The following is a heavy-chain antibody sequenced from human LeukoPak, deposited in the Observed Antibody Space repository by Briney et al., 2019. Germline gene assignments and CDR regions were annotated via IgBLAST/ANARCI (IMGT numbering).Heavy chain of an antibody. V-gene: IGHV4-59*01. J-gene: IGHJ4*02. D-gene: IGHD4-23*01. CDR3: ARDIGYGGNSLDY. CDR1: GGSISSYY. CDR2: IYYSGST. Sequence: SETLSLTCTVSGGSISSYYWSWIRQPPGKGLEWIGYIYYSGSTNYNPSLKSRVTISVDTSKNQFSLKLSSVTAADTAVYYCARDIGYGGNSLDYWGQGTLVTVSS.